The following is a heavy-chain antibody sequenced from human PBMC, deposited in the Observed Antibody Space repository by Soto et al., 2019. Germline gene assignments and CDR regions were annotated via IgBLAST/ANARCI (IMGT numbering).Heavy chain of an antibody. D-gene: IGHD2-21*02. J-gene: IGHJ4*02. V-gene: IGHV3-21*01. Sequence: KPGGSLRLSCAASGFTFSKYRMNWVRQAPGKGLEWVSYISSGSSSKFYADSVKDRFTISRDNAKSLLYLQMNSLRAEDTAVYYCARDPCDCGDDCYSNYWGQGTQVTVSS. CDR3: ARDPCDCGDDCYSNY. CDR2: ISSGSSSK. CDR1: GFTFSKYR.